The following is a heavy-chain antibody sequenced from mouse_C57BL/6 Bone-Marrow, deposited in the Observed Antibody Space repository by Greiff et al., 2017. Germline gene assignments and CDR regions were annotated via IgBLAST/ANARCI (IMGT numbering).Heavy chain of an antibody. V-gene: IGHV1-81*01. CDR1: GYTFTSYG. Sequence: QVQLQEPGAELARPGASVKLSCKASGYTFTSYGISWVKQRPGQGLEWIGEIYPSGGNTNYNEKFKGKATLTADKSSSTAYMELRSLTSEDSAVYFCARTYYGSDKGFDYWGQGTTLTVSS. J-gene: IGHJ2*01. CDR2: IYPSGGNT. D-gene: IGHD2-10*01. CDR3: ARTYYGSDKGFDY.